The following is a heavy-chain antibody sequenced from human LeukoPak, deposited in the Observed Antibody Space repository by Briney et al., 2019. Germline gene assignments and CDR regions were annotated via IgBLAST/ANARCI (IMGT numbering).Heavy chain of an antibody. J-gene: IGHJ4*02. CDR3: ARGLHDRSWYGAH. CDR1: GFTFSDYT. Sequence: PGRSLRLSCAASGFTFSDYTMQWVRQARGKGLEWVALLPPDGSYQYYADSLKGRFTISRDNFKNALYLQMHSLRLEDTVVYYCARGLHDRSWYGAHWGQGTLLSVSS. D-gene: IGHD6-13*01. V-gene: IGHV3-30*04. CDR2: LPPDGSYQ.